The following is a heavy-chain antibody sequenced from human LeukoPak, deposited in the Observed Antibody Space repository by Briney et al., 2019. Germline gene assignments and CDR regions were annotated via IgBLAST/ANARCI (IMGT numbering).Heavy chain of an antibody. CDR1: GGSISSSSYY. J-gene: IGHJ5*02. CDR3: ARHVGVYCSSTSCPNWFDP. Sequence: SETLSLTCTVSGGSISSSSYYWGWIRQPPGKGLEWIGSIYYSGSTYYNPSLKSRVTISVDTSKNQFSLKLSSVTASDTAVYYCARHVGVYCSSTSCPNWFDPWGQGTLVTVSS. CDR2: IYYSGST. V-gene: IGHV4-39*01. D-gene: IGHD2-2*01.